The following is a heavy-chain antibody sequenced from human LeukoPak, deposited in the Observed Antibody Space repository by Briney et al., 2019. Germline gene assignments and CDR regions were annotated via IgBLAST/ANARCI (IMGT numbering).Heavy chain of an antibody. CDR2: IGASGEST. J-gene: IGHJ3*01. V-gene: IGHV3-23*01. CDR3: AKDIQLST. CDR1: GFTFSNYW. D-gene: IGHD5-24*01. Sequence: GGSLRLSCAGSGFTFSNYWIHWVRQAPGKGLEWVSLIGASGESTYYADSVKGRFTISRDNSKNTLSLQMNSLRVEDTAMYFCAKDIQLSTWGLGTMVTVSS.